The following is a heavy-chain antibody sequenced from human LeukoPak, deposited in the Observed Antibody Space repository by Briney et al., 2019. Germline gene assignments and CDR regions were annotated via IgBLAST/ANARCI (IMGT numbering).Heavy chain of an antibody. J-gene: IGHJ4*02. CDR1: GYTFTSYY. Sequence: ASVKVSCKASGYTFTSYYMHWVRQAPGQGLEWMGITNPSGGSTGYAQKFQGRVTMTRDTSTSTVDMELSSLRSEDTAVYYCARDALGYFDWPHRPGYFDYWGQGTLVTVSS. CDR3: ARDALGYFDWPHRPGYFDY. D-gene: IGHD3-9*01. CDR2: TNPSGGST. V-gene: IGHV1-46*01.